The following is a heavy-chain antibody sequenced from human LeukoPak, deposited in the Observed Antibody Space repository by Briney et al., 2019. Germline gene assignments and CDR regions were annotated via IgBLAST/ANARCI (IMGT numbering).Heavy chain of an antibody. J-gene: IGHJ6*02. Sequence: GASVKVSFMASRGTFCIYAVCCGPEAPGQGLEWMGGIIPIFGTANYAQKFQGRVTITADESTSTAYMELSSLTSEDTAVYYCARARKGLLSFAEFPRAGTQGYYYYSLDYWGQGTTVTVSS. CDR2: IIPIFGTA. D-gene: IGHD3-10*01. V-gene: IGHV1-69*13. CDR1: RGTFCIYA. CDR3: ARARKGLLSFAEFPRAGTQGYYYYSLDY.